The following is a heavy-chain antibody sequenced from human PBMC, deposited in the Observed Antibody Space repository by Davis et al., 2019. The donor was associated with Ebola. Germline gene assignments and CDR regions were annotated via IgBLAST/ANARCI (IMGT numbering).Heavy chain of an antibody. CDR3: TRGYSGSKLRGDY. Sequence: PGGSLRLSCAASGFSFSRYGMHWVRQDPGKGLEWVAVIWYDGSNKYYGDSVKGRFTISRDNSESTLYLQMNNLRGEDTAVYYCTRGYSGSKLRGDYWGQGTLVTVSS. CDR2: IWYDGSNK. V-gene: IGHV3-33*01. J-gene: IGHJ4*02. D-gene: IGHD1-26*01. CDR1: GFSFSRYG.